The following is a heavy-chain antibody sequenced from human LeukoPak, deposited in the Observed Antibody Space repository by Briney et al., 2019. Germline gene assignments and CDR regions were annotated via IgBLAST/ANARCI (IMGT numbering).Heavy chain of an antibody. Sequence: GGSLRLSCAASGFTFSNAWMSWVRQAPGKGLEWVGRIKSKTDGGTTDYAAPVKGRFTISRDDSKNTLYLQMNSLKTEDTAVYYCTSQKYSGSSYFDYWGQGTLVTVSS. CDR1: GFTFSNAW. V-gene: IGHV3-15*01. D-gene: IGHD1-26*01. CDR2: IKSKTDGGTT. CDR3: TSQKYSGSSYFDY. J-gene: IGHJ4*02.